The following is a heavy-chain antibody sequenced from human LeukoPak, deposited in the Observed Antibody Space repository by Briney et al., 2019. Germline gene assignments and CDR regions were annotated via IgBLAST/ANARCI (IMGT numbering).Heavy chain of an antibody. V-gene: IGHV1-18*01. D-gene: IGHD1-26*01. CDR1: GYTFINYG. CDR3: AKAGWYSAKTYATYDDAYDI. J-gene: IGHJ3*02. CDR2: INTYTGSI. Sequence: EASVKVSCKASGYTFINYGITWVRQAPGQGLEYMGWINTYTGSIKYAQKFQGRVTMTTEDRVTMTTDTSTTTAYLEVRSLRSDDTAVYYCAKAGWYSAKTYATYDDAYDIWGQGTVVTVSS.